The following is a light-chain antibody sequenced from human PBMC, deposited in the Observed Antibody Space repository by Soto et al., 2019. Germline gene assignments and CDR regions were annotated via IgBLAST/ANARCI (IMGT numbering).Light chain of an antibody. CDR3: CSYAGSYTWV. V-gene: IGLV2-14*01. Sequence: QSALTQPASVSGSPGQSITISCTGTSSDVGTYNYVSWYQQQPGTAPKLVIYEVSDRPSGVSNRFSGSKSGNTASLTISGLQAEDEADYYCCSYAGSYTWVFGGGTKLTVL. J-gene: IGLJ3*02. CDR2: EVS. CDR1: SSDVGTYNY.